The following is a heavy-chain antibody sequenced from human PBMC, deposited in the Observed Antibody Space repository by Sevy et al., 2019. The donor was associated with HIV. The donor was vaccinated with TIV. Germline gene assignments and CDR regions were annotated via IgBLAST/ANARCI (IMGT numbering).Heavy chain of an antibody. D-gene: IGHD3-3*01. V-gene: IGHV3-74*01. CDR3: ARDFWSAQRGMDV. CDR2: INSDGSGT. CDR1: GFTFSSYW. J-gene: IGHJ6*02. Sequence: GGSLRLSCAASGFTFSSYWMHWVRQAPGKGLVWVSRINSDGSGTSYADSVKGRFTISRDNAKNTLYLQMNSLRAEDTAAYYCARDFWSAQRGMDVWGQGTTVTVSS.